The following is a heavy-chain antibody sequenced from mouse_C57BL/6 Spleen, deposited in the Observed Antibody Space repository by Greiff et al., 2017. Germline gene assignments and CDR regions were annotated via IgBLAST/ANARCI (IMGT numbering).Heavy chain of an antibody. CDR3: ARERDGGIYYAMDY. CDR2: ISYDGSN. Sequence: EVHLVESGPGLVKPSQSLSLTCSVTGYSITSGYYWNWIRQFPGNKLEWMGYISYDGSNNYNPSLKNRISITRDTSKNQFFLKLNSVTTEDTATYYCARERDGGIYYAMDYWGQGTSVTVSS. CDR1: GYSITSGYY. V-gene: IGHV3-6*01. D-gene: IGHD2-3*01. J-gene: IGHJ4*01.